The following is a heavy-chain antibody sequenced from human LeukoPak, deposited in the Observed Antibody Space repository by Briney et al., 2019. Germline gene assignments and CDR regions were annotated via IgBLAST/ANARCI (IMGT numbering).Heavy chain of an antibody. Sequence: SETLSLTCTVSGGSISSYYWSWIRQPPGKGLEWIGYIYYSGSTNYNPSLKSRVIISADTSKNQFSLKLSSVTAADTAVYYCARERAVTTYYYFDYWGQGTLVTVSS. CDR1: GGSISSYY. D-gene: IGHD4-17*01. J-gene: IGHJ4*02. CDR2: IYYSGST. V-gene: IGHV4-59*01. CDR3: ARERAVTTYYYFDY.